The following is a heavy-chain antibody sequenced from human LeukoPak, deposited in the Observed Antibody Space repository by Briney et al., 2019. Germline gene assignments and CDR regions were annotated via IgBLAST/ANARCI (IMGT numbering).Heavy chain of an antibody. D-gene: IGHD2-8*01. Sequence: PGGSLRLSRAASDSTFNTHTLHWVRQAPGKGLDWVTLISYDGSDTYYADSVKGRFTISRDNSEHTLYLQMNSLRIEDTAIYYCAMSGHADFDYWGQGTLVTVSS. CDR1: DSTFNTHT. CDR3: AMSGHADFDY. J-gene: IGHJ4*02. CDR2: ISYDGSDT. V-gene: IGHV3-30*03.